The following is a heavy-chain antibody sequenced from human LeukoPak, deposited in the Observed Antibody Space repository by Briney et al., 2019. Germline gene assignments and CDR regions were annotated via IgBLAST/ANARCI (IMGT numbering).Heavy chain of an antibody. Sequence: PGGSLRLSCAASGFTFDDYAIHWVRQAPGKGLEWVSGISWNSGSIGYADSVKGRFTISRDNAKNSLYLQMNSLRAEDTALYYCAKDMGRSAMAFDYWGQGTLVTVSS. D-gene: IGHD5-18*01. CDR3: AKDMGRSAMAFDY. CDR2: ISWNSGSI. CDR1: GFTFDDYA. J-gene: IGHJ4*02. V-gene: IGHV3-9*01.